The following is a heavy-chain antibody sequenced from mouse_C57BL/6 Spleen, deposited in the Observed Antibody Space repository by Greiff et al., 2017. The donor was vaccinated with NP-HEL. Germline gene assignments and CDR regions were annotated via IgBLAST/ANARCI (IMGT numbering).Heavy chain of an antibody. Sequence: VQLQESGAELVKPGASVKLSCKASGYTFTEYTIHWVKQRSGQGLEWIGWFYPGSGSIKYNEKFKDKATLTADKSSSTVYMELSRLTSEDSAVYFCARHEEGYSNYGSWFAYWGQGTLVTVSA. CDR3: ARHEEGYSNYGSWFAY. CDR1: GYTFTEYT. V-gene: IGHV1-62-2*01. D-gene: IGHD2-5*01. CDR2: FYPGSGSI. J-gene: IGHJ3*01.